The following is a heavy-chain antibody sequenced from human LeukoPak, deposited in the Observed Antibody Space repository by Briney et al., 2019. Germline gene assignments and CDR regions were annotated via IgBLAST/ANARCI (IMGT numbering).Heavy chain of an antibody. CDR2: ISGSGGST. J-gene: IGHJ4*02. V-gene: IGHV3-23*01. CDR1: GFTFSSSA. CDR3: AKDLIAVAGTHY. Sequence: GGSLRLSCAASGFTFSSSAMSWVRQVPGKGLEWVSAISGSGGSTYYADSVKGRFTISRDNSKNTLYLQMNSLRAEDTAVYYCAKDLIAVAGTHYWGQGTLVTVSS. D-gene: IGHD6-19*01.